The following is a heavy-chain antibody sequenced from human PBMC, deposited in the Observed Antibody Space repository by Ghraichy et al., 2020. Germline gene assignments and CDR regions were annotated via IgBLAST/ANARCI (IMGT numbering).Heavy chain of an antibody. CDR1: GGSFSDYD. V-gene: IGHV4-34*01. CDR2: INHSGST. CDR3: ARSWHPFIAVAGRWFDP. D-gene: IGHD6-19*01. J-gene: IGHJ5*01. Sequence: SETLSLPCAVYGGSFSDYDWSWIRQPPGKGLEWIGEINHSGSTTYNPSLKSRVTISVDTSKNQFSLKLSSVTAADTAVYYCARSWHPFIAVAGRWFDPWGQGTLVTVFS.